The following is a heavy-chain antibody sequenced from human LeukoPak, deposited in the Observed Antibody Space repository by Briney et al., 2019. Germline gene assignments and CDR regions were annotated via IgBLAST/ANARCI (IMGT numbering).Heavy chain of an antibody. J-gene: IGHJ4*02. D-gene: IGHD4-17*01. CDR3: ARQRAGFTVTTSDY. CDR1: GFTFSSYS. V-gene: IGHV3-48*01. CDR2: ISGSSSTL. Sequence: GGSLRLSCAASGFTFSSYSMNWVRQAPGKGLEWVSYISGSSSTLYYADSVKGRFTISRDNAKNSLYLQMNSLRAEDTAVCYCARQRAGFTVTTSDYWGQGTLVTVSS.